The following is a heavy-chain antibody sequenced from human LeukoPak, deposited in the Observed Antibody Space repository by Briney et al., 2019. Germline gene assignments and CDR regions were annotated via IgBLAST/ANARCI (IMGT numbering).Heavy chain of an antibody. D-gene: IGHD2-15*01. CDR3: AKDPGRWYYFEY. J-gene: IGHJ4*02. CDR2: IRSDGSDT. V-gene: IGHV3-74*01. Sequence: GGSLRLSCAASGFTFSDTWMHWVREAPGKGLVWVSRIRSDGSDTRYAESVKGRFTISRDNAKNTLYLQMNSLRAEDTAVYYCAKDPGRWYYFEYWGQGTLVTVSS. CDR1: GFTFSDTW.